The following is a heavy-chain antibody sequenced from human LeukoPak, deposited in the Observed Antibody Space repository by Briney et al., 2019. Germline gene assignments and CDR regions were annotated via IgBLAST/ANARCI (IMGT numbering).Heavy chain of an antibody. Sequence: GASVKVSCKASGYTFTGYYMHWVRQAPGQGLEWMGWINPNSGGTNYAQKFQGWVTMTRDTSISTAYMELSRLRPDDTAVCYCARGAGVITGTTPTDYWGQGTLVTVSS. J-gene: IGHJ4*02. CDR3: ARGAGVITGTTPTDY. CDR1: GYTFTGYY. D-gene: IGHD1-20*01. V-gene: IGHV1-2*04. CDR2: INPNSGGT.